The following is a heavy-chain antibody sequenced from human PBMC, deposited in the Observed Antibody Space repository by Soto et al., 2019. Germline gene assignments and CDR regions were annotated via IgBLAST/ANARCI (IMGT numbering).Heavy chain of an antibody. CDR1: GGTFSSYA. D-gene: IGHD2-2*01. Sequence: SVKVSCKASGGTFSSYAISWVRQAPGQGLEWMGGIIPIFGTANYAQKFQGRVTITADESTSTAYMELSSLRSEDTAVYYCARVGYCSSTSCYEEEGYYYYGMDVWG. CDR3: ARVGYCSSTSCYEEEGYYYYGMDV. J-gene: IGHJ6*02. CDR2: IIPIFGTA. V-gene: IGHV1-69*13.